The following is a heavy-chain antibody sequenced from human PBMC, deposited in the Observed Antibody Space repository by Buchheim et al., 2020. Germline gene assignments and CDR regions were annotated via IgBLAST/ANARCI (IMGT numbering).Heavy chain of an antibody. J-gene: IGHJ5*02. D-gene: IGHD4-17*01. V-gene: IGHV4-34*01. Sequence: QVQLQQWGAGLLKPSETLSLTCAVYGGSFSGYYWSWIRQPPGKGLEWIGEINHSGSTNYNPSLKSRVTISVDTSKNQFSLKLSSLTSADTAVYYCARLDYCANWFDPWGQGTL. CDR3: ARLDYCANWFDP. CDR1: GGSFSGYY. CDR2: INHSGST.